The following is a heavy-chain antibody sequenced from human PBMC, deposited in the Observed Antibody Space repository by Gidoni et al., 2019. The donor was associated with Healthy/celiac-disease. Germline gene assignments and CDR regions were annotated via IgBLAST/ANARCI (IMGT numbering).Heavy chain of an antibody. Sequence: QVQLVESGGGVVQPGRSLRLSCAASGFTFSSYGMHWARQAPGKGLEWMAVIWYDGSNKYYADSVKGRFTISRDNSKNTLYLQMNSLRAEDTAVYYCARGGAATLEYFQHWGQGTLVTVSS. J-gene: IGHJ1*01. CDR3: ARGGAATLEYFQH. V-gene: IGHV3-33*01. CDR2: IWYDGSNK. D-gene: IGHD2-15*01. CDR1: GFTFSSYG.